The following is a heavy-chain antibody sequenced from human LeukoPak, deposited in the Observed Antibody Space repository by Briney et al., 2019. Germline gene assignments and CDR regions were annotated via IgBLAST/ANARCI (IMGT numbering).Heavy chain of an antibody. D-gene: IGHD2-2*02. CDR2: INPNSVGT. J-gene: IGHJ6*04. CDR3: ARDILDCSSTSCYTGDV. Sequence: ASVKVSCKASGYTFTGYYMHWVRQAPGQGLGWMGWINPNSVGTNYAQKFQGRVTMTRDTSISTAYMELSRLRSDDTAVYYCARDILDCSSTSCYTGDVWGKGTTVTVSS. V-gene: IGHV1-2*02. CDR1: GYTFTGYY.